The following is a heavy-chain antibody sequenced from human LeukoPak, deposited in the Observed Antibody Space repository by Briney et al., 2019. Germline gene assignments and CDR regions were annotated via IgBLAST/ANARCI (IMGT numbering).Heavy chain of an antibody. V-gene: IGHV3-74*01. CDR2: INVEGDYI. CDR3: ARDLTGPYDH. J-gene: IGHJ4*02. Sequence: QPGESLRLSCAASGFSVSGFWMHWVRQAPGKELVWVARINVEGDYIDYAESVRGRFTIPRDSAKNTLYLQMNSVRAEDTAVYSCARDLTGPYDHWGQGTLVTVSS. CDR1: GFSVSGFW. D-gene: IGHD3-22*01.